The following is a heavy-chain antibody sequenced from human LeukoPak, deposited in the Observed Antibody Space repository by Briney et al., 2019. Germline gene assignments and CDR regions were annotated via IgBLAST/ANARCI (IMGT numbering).Heavy chain of an antibody. CDR3: AKDGPGGRYATYGSGSYDY. J-gene: IGHJ4*02. CDR2: IICSGGST. D-gene: IGHD3-10*01. CDR1: GFTFSSYA. Sequence: GSLILSCVASGFTFSSYAMSWVRRAPGKGREWVSAIICSGGSTYYADSVKGRVTISRDNSKNTLYLKMNTLRAEDTAVYYCAKDGPGGRYATYGSGSYDYWGQGTLVTDCS. V-gene: IGHV3-23*01.